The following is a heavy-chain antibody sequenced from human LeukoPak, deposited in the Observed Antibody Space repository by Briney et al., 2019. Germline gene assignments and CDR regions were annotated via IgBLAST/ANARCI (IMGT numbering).Heavy chain of an antibody. CDR1: GYTFTSYY. CDR3: ARLAGSGSYRYYFDY. V-gene: IGHV1-2*02. J-gene: IGHJ4*02. CDR2: INPNSGGT. Sequence: ASVKVSCKASGYTFTSYYMHWVRQAPGQGLEWMGWINPNSGGTNYAQKFQGRVTMTRDTSISTAYMELSSLRSEDTAVYYCARLAGSGSYRYYFDYWGQGTLVTVSS. D-gene: IGHD3-10*01.